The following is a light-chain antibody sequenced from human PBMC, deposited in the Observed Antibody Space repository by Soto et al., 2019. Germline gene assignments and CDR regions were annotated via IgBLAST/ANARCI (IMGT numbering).Light chain of an antibody. CDR2: GAS. CDR3: QHYKTWPLA. CDR1: QSLNRD. J-gene: IGKJ4*01. Sequence: IVMTQSPATLSMSPGERATLSCRASQSLNRDLAWYQQKPGQSPRLLIFGASIRATGIPARFSGSGSGTEFTLTISSLQSEDFAVYYCQHYKTWPLAFGGGTKVDIK. V-gene: IGKV3-15*01.